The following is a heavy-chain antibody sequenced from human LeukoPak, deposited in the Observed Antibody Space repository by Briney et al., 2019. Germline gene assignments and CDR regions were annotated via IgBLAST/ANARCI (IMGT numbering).Heavy chain of an antibody. CDR3: ARGRYSYGSFFDY. D-gene: IGHD5-18*01. V-gene: IGHV3-7*01. CDR2: INQDGSEK. Sequence: QPGGSLRLSCAASGFTFSNYWMSWVRQAPGKGLEWVANINQDGSEKYYVDSVKGRFTISRDNAKNSLYLQMNSLRAEDTAVYYCARGRYSYGSFFDYWGQGTLVTVSS. J-gene: IGHJ4*02. CDR1: GFTFSNYW.